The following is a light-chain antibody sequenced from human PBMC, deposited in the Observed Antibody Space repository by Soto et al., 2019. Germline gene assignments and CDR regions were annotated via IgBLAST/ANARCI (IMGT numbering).Light chain of an antibody. J-gene: IGKJ5*01. CDR2: GAS. CDR3: QQTYTTPEIT. Sequence: DIQMTQSPSSLSAFVGDRVTITCRASQSISIYLNWYQLKPGKAPNLLMYGASYLKSGFPTRFSGSGSGTDFALTISSLQPEDFAIYYCQQTYTTPEITFGQGTRLEIK. CDR1: QSISIY. V-gene: IGKV1-39*01.